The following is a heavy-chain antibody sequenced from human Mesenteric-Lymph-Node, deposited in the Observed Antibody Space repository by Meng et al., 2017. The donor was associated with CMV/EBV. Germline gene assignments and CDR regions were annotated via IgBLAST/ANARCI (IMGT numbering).Heavy chain of an antibody. Sequence: GESLKISCAASGFSFSNYAMHWVRQAPGKGLEWVAVMAYDGSNQNYAESVKGRFTISRDNSKNMLNLQMNSLRAEDSGVYYCARDETGYGPLDHWGQGTLVTVSS. CDR1: GFSFSNYA. J-gene: IGHJ4*02. V-gene: IGHV3-30*04. CDR3: ARDETGYGPLDH. D-gene: IGHD3-9*01. CDR2: MAYDGSNQ.